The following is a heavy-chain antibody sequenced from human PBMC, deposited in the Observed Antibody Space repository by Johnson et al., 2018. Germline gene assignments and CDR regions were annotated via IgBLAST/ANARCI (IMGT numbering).Heavy chain of an antibody. D-gene: IGHD5-24*01. CDR3: AREVEMATTSRGAFDI. V-gene: IGHV1-69*01. Sequence: QVQLVESGAEVKKPGSSVKVSCKASGGTFSNFAFSWVRQAPGQGLEWMGGIIPIFGTANYAQKFQGRVTITTDESTSPAYMELSSLRSEDTAVYYCAREVEMATTSRGAFDIWGQGTMVTVSS. CDR1: GGTFSNFA. CDR2: IIPIFGTA. J-gene: IGHJ3*02.